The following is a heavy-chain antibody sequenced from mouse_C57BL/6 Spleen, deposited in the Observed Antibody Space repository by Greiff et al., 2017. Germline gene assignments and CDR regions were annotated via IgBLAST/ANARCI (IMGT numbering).Heavy chain of an antibody. J-gene: IGHJ2*01. CDR1: GFTFSDYG. V-gene: IGHV5-17*01. Sequence: EVQGVESGGGLVKPGGSLKLSCAASGFTFSDYGMHWVRQAPEKGLECVAYISSGSSTIYYADTVKGRFTISRDNAKNTLFLQMTSLRSEDTAMYYCARYDGYYSDYWGQGTTLTVSS. CDR3: ARYDGYYSDY. CDR2: ISSGSSTI. D-gene: IGHD2-3*01.